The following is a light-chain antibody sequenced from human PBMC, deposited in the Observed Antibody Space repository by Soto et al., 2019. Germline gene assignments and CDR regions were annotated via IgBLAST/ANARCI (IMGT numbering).Light chain of an antibody. V-gene: IGKV3D-15*01. CDR3: QQYNNWPRT. CDR1: QSVGSN. CDR2: GAS. J-gene: IGKJ1*01. Sequence: EIVMTQSPATLSVSPGERATLSCRASQSVGSNLAWYQQTPGQAPRLLIYGASTRATGIPARFSGSGSGTEFTLTISSLQSEDFAVYDCQQYNNWPRTFGQGTKVEIK.